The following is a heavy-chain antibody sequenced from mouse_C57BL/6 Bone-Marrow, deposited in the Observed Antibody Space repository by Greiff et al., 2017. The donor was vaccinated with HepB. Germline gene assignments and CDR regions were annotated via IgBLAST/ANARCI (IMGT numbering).Heavy chain of an antibody. D-gene: IGHD1-1*01. Sequence: EVQLQQSGPELVKPGASVKMSCKASGYTFTDYNMHWVKQSHGKSLEWIGYINPNNGGTSYNQKFKGKATLTVNKSSSTAYMELRSLTSEDSAVYYCARCYYYGSSPYAMDYWGQGTSVTVSS. CDR2: INPNNGGT. J-gene: IGHJ4*01. CDR1: GYTFTDYN. V-gene: IGHV1-22*01. CDR3: ARCYYYGSSPYAMDY.